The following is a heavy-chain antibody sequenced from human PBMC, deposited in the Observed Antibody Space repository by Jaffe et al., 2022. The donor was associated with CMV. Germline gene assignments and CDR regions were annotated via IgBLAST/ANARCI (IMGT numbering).Heavy chain of an antibody. CDR2: IYSGGST. D-gene: IGHD2-21*02. J-gene: IGHJ5*02. CDR1: GFTVSSNY. Sequence: EVQLVESGGGLIQPGGSLRLSCAASGFTVSSNYMSWVRQAPGKGLEWVSVIYSGGSTYYADSVKGRFTISRDNSKNTLYLQMNSLRAEDTAVYYCARDCGGDCEGDWFDPWGQGTLVTVSS. CDR3: ARDCGGDCEGDWFDP. V-gene: IGHV3-53*01.